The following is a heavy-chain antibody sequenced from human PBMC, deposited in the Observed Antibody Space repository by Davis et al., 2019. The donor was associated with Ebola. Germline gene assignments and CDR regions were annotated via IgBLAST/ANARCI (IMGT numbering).Heavy chain of an antibody. CDR1: GFTFSSYG. D-gene: IGHD3-22*01. J-gene: IGHJ6*02. V-gene: IGHV3-33*01. CDR3: ARDFGYYDSSGYYYWYYGMDV. CDR2: IWYDGSNN. Sequence: GGSLRLSCAASGFTFSSYGMHWVRQAPGKGLEWVAVIWYDGSNNYYADSVKGRFTISRDNSKNTLYLQMNSLRAEDTAVYYCARDFGYYDSSGYYYWYYGMDVWGQGTTVTVSS.